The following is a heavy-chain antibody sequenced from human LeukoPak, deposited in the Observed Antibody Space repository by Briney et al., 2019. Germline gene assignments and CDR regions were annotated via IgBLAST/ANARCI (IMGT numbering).Heavy chain of an antibody. J-gene: IGHJ4*02. CDR1: GYTSTGYY. Sequence: ASVKVSCKASGYTSTGYYMHWVRQAPGQGLEWMGWINPNSGGTNYAQKFQGMVTMTRDTSISTVYMELSRLTSDDTAVFYCARRYYDALTGYYPFDHWGQGTLVTVSS. CDR2: INPNSGGT. D-gene: IGHD3-9*01. V-gene: IGHV1-2*02. CDR3: ARRYYDALTGYYPFDH.